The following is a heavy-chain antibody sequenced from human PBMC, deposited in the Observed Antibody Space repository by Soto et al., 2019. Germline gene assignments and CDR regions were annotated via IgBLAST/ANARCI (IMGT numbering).Heavy chain of an antibody. Sequence: EVQVVVSGGGLVQPGGSLKLSCAASGVTFSGSAIHWVRQASGKGLEWVGRIRSKANSYATAYGASVKGRFTMSRDDSKNTAYRQMNSLKTEDTAVYYCTTRGDGYNADFDYWGQGTLVTVSS. CDR1: GVTFSGSA. CDR2: IRSKANSYAT. CDR3: TTRGDGYNADFDY. J-gene: IGHJ4*02. D-gene: IGHD5-18*01. V-gene: IGHV3-73*01.